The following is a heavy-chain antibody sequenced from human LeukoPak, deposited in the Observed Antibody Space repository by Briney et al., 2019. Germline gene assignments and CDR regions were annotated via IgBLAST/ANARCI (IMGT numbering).Heavy chain of an antibody. Sequence: SETLSLTCAVYGGSFNVYYWSWIRQPRGKGVEGIGEINHSGSPNYNPSLKSRVTISVDTSMNQFSLKLSSVTAADTAVYYCARSGGIAVAAFDYWGQGTLVTVSS. V-gene: IGHV4-34*01. CDR2: INHSGSP. CDR1: GGSFNVYY. J-gene: IGHJ4*02. D-gene: IGHD6-19*01. CDR3: ARSGGIAVAAFDY.